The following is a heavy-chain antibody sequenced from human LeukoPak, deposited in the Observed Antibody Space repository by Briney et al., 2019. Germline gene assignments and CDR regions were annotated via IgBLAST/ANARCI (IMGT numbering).Heavy chain of an antibody. Sequence: KPSETLSLTCAVYGGSFSGYYWSWIRQPPGKGLEWIGEINHSGSTNYNPSLKSRVTISVDTSKNQFSLKLSSVTAADTAVYYCARGLRVAAAGRTHAFDIWGQGTMVTVSS. J-gene: IGHJ3*02. CDR3: ARGLRVAAAGRTHAFDI. CDR1: GGSFSGYY. CDR2: INHSGST. D-gene: IGHD6-13*01. V-gene: IGHV4-34*01.